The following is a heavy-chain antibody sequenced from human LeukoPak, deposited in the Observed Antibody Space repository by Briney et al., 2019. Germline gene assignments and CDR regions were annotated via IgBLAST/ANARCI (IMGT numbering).Heavy chain of an antibody. Sequence: PGGSLRLSCAASGFTFSSYGMHRVRQAPGKGLEWVAVISYDGSNKYYADSVKGRFTISRDNSKNTLYLQMNSLRAEDTAVYYCARGYYYGSGSYLDYWGQGTLVTVSS. D-gene: IGHD3-10*01. V-gene: IGHV3-30*03. CDR3: ARGYYYGSGSYLDY. CDR1: GFTFSSYG. J-gene: IGHJ4*02. CDR2: ISYDGSNK.